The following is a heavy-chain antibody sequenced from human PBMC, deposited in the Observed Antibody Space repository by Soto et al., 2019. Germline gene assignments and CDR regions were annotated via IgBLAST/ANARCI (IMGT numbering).Heavy chain of an antibody. CDR1: GFSLSTSGVG. Sequence: SGPTLVNPTQALTMTCTFSGFSLSTSGVGVGWIRQPPGKALEWLALIYWDDDKRYSPSLKSRLTITKDTSKNQVVLTMTSMDPVDTATYYCAHHGLWSGYYYYYMDVWGKGTTVTVSS. J-gene: IGHJ6*03. V-gene: IGHV2-5*02. CDR3: AHHGLWSGYYYYYMDV. D-gene: IGHD3-3*01. CDR2: IYWDDDK.